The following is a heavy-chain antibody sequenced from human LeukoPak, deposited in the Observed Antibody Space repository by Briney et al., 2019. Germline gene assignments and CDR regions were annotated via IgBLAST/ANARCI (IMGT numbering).Heavy chain of an antibody. Sequence: KTSETLSLTCTVSGGSIRGYYWSWIRQFPGQGLECIGYVYFSGSTGYNPSLKSRVTISVDTYKNTCSLKLSSVTAADTAVYKCARSDEYGSGSDWTTPFVAFDIWGQGTMVTVSS. CDR2: VYFSGST. CDR1: GGSIRGYY. V-gene: IGHV4-59*01. D-gene: IGHD3-10*01. CDR3: ARSDEYGSGSDWTTPFVAFDI. J-gene: IGHJ3*02.